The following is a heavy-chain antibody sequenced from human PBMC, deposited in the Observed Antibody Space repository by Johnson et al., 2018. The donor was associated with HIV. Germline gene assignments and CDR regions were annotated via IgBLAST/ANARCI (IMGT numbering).Heavy chain of an antibody. CDR1: GFTVSSNY. V-gene: IGHV3-66*01. D-gene: IGHD7-27*01. CDR2: IYSGGST. Sequence: VQLVESGGGLVQPGGSLRLSCAASGFTVSSNYMSWVRQAPGKGLEWVSVIYSGGSTYYADSAKGRFTISRDNSKNTLYLAMNSLRVEDTAVYYCARDGRWGSRDAFDIWGQGTMVTVSS. CDR3: ARDGRWGSRDAFDI. J-gene: IGHJ3*02.